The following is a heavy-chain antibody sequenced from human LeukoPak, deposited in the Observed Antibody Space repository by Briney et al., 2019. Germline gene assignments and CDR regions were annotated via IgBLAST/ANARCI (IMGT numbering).Heavy chain of an antibody. CDR1: GYTFTRYY. CDR3: ARNFREGTTGFFDY. V-gene: IGHV1-46*01. CDR2: ITPSGDST. D-gene: IGHD1-1*01. J-gene: IGHJ4*02. Sequence: ASVKVSCKASGYTFTRYYMHWVRQAPGQGLEWMGIITPSGDSTSYAQRFQGRVTKTRDTSTSTFYMELSSLRSEDTAVYYCARNFREGTTGFFDYWGQGTLVTVSS.